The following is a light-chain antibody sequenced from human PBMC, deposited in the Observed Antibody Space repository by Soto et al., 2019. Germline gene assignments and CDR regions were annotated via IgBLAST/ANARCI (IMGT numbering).Light chain of an antibody. Sequence: QSVLTQSPSASGSPGQSVTISCTGTSSEVGNYKYVSWYQQHPGKAPKLMIYEVSKRPSGVPDRVSGSKSGNTASLTVSGLQVEDEGDYYCSSYAGSNLWVFGGGTKLTVL. V-gene: IGLV2-8*01. CDR3: SSYAGSNLWV. J-gene: IGLJ3*02. CDR1: SSEVGNYKY. CDR2: EVS.